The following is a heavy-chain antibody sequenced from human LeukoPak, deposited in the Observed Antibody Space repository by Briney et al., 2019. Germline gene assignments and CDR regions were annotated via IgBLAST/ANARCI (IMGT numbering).Heavy chain of an antibody. J-gene: IGHJ5*02. CDR1: GYTYTNYG. Sequence: ASVKVSCKTSGYTYTNYGLSWVRQAPGQGLEWMGWINTNTGNPTYAQGFTGRFVFSLDTSVSTAYLQISSLKAEDTAVYYCARETPYYYGSGSYSVGIDPWGQGTLVTVSS. V-gene: IGHV7-4-1*02. CDR3: ARETPYYYGSGSYSVGIDP. CDR2: INTNTGNP. D-gene: IGHD3-10*01.